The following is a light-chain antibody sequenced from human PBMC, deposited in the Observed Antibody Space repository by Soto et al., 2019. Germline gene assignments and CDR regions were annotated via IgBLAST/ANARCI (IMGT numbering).Light chain of an antibody. Sequence: EIVLTQSPGTLSLSPGERATLSCRASQSVSSSYLAWYQQKPGQAPRLLIYGASSRATGILDRFSGSVSGTKFTLTISRLEPEDFAVYYCQQYGSSPGFTFGPGTKVDIK. CDR3: QQYGSSPGFT. J-gene: IGKJ3*01. V-gene: IGKV3-20*01. CDR1: QSVSSSY. CDR2: GAS.